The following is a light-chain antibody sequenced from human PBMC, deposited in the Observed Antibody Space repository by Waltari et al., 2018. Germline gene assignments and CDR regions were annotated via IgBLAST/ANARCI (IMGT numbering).Light chain of an antibody. CDR1: SNDVGRYNL. Sequence: QSALTQPASVSGSPGQSITISCTGTSNDVGRYNLVHWYQRHPGKAPELLIYEGSKRPSGVSNRFSGSNSGNTASLTISGLQAEDEADYFCCSYASGSTIIFGGGTKLTVL. CDR2: EGS. V-gene: IGLV2-23*01. J-gene: IGLJ2*01. CDR3: CSYASGSTII.